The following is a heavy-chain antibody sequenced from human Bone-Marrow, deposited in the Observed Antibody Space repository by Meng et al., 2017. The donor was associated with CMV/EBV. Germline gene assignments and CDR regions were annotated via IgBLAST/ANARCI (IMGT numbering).Heavy chain of an antibody. Sequence: GESLKISCAASGFTFSSYAMSWVRQAPGKGLEWVSAISGSGGSTYYADSVKGRFTISRDNSKNSLYLQMNSLRAEDTAVYYCARVRTSCSGGSCYYGRVDYWGQGTVVTGSS. D-gene: IGHD2-15*01. J-gene: IGHJ4*02. CDR1: GFTFSSYA. CDR2: ISGSGGST. V-gene: IGHV3-23*01. CDR3: ARVRTSCSGGSCYYGRVDY.